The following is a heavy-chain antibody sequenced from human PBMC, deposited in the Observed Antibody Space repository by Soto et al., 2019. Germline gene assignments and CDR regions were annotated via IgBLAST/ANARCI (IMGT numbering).Heavy chain of an antibody. CDR2: ISGSGGTT. V-gene: IGHV3-23*01. D-gene: IGHD4-4*01. Sequence: PGGSLRLSCVASGFTFSNYAMSWVRQAPGKGLEWVSGISGSGGTTYYADSVKGRFTISRDNSKNTLFLQMNSLRAEDTALYYCAKHDSMKLAMDYWGQGTLVTVSS. J-gene: IGHJ4*02. CDR3: AKHDSMKLAMDY. CDR1: GFTFSNYA.